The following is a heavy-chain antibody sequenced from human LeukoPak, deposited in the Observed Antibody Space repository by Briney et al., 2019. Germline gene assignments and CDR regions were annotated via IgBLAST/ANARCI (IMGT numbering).Heavy chain of an antibody. CDR2: IYYSGST. V-gene: IGHV4-39*01. J-gene: IGHJ4*02. CDR1: GGSISSSSYY. Sequence: TSSETLSLTCTVSGGSISSSSYYWGWIRQPPGKGLEWIGSIYYSGSTYYNPSLKSRVTISVDTSKNQFSLKLSSVTAADTAVYYCARHGTAAGDYWGQGTLVTVSS. D-gene: IGHD6-13*01. CDR3: ARHGTAAGDY.